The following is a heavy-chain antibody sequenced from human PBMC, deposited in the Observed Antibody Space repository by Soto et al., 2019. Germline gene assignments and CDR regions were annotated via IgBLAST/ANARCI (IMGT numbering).Heavy chain of an antibody. CDR3: ARGAGSFYYYGMDV. D-gene: IGHD6-13*01. CDR2: LYYGGTT. J-gene: IGHJ6*02. V-gene: IGHV4-59*01. CDR1: GGSISSYY. Sequence: KPSETLSLTCTVSGGSISSYYWSWIRQPPGKGLDWIGYLYYGGTTNYNPSLKSRVSISVDTSKNQSSLKLTSVTAADTAVYYCARGAGSFYYYGMDVWGQGTTVTVSS.